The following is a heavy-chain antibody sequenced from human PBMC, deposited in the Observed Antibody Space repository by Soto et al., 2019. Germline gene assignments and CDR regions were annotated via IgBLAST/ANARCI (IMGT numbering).Heavy chain of an antibody. V-gene: IGHV1-69*06. CDR2: LIPVFGTQ. CDR1: GGTFSNYV. D-gene: IGHD1-26*01. J-gene: IGHJ6*02. CDR3: ARSSILSYGMDV. Sequence: GASVKVSCKASGGTFSNYVIGWVRPAPGQGLEWRGGLIPVFGTQNSPQSFQGRLTITAEKTRGTTSLELKSLRSEDTAVYYCARSSILSYGMDVWGLRSTDTVS.